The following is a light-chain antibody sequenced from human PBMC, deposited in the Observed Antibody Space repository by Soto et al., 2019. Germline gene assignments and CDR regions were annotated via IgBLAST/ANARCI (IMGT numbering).Light chain of an antibody. J-gene: IGKJ1*01. V-gene: IGKV1-39*01. CDR3: QQTYTIPWT. CDR1: QSFSNY. CDR2: SAT. Sequence: DIQMTQSPSSVSASVGDRVTITCRTSQSFSNYLAWYQHRPGKAPKLLIYSATVLQSGVPSRFSGSGSGTDFTLNISRLQPEDSATYYCQQTYTIPWTFGQGTRVEIK.